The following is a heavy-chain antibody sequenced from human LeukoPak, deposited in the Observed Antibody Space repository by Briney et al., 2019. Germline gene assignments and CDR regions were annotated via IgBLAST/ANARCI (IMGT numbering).Heavy chain of an antibody. V-gene: IGHV1-24*01. D-gene: IGHD3-22*01. CDR3: ATAGDSSGYYYY. J-gene: IGHJ4*02. CDR2: FDPEDGET. CDR1: GYTLTELS. Sequence: ASVKVSCKVSGYTLTELSMHWVRQAPGKGLEWMGGFDPEDGETIYAQKFQGRVTMTEDTSTDTAHMELSSLRSEDTAVYYCATAGDSSGYYYYWGQGTLVTVSS.